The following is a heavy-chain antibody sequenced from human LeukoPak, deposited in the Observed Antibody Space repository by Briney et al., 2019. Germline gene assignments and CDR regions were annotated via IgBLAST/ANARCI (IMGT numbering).Heavy chain of an antibody. V-gene: IGHV3-7*01. J-gene: IGHJ4*02. CDR3: ARIYGGNSYYFDW. CDR1: GGSISSSNW. CDR2: IKQDGSEI. Sequence: GTLSLTCAVSGGSISSSNWWSWVRQSPGKGLEWVGNIKQDGSEIYYVESAKGRFTISRDNAKKSLYLQMNSLRAEDTAVYYCARIYGGNSYYFDWWGQGTLVTVSS. D-gene: IGHD4-23*01.